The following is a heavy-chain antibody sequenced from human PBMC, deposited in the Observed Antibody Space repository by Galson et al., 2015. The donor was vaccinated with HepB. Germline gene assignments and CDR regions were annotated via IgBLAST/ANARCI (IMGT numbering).Heavy chain of an antibody. CDR2: IIPIFGTA. J-gene: IGHJ6*02. CDR1: GGTFSSYA. D-gene: IGHD5-12*01. V-gene: IGHV1-69*06. CDR3: ATGHSGYDSGIEVVDYYYGMDV. Sequence: SVKVSCKASGGTFSSYAISWVRQAPGQGLEWMGGIIPIFGTANYAQKFQGRVTITADKSTSTAYMELSSLRSEDTAVYYCATGHSGYDSGIEVVDYYYGMDVWGQGTTVTVSS.